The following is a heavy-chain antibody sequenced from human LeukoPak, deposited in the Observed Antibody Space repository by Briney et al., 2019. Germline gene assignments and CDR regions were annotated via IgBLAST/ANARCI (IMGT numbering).Heavy chain of an antibody. CDR1: GFTFSSYA. CDR2: ISGSGGST. V-gene: IGHV3-23*01. D-gene: IGHD3-10*01. J-gene: IGHJ4*02. Sequence: PGGSLRLSCAASGFTFSSYAMSWVRQAPGKGLEWVSAISGSGGSTYYADPVKGRFTISRDNSRNTLYLQMNSLRAEDTAVYYCAKVLLWFGDPWDYWGQGTLVTVSS. CDR3: AKVLLWFGDPWDY.